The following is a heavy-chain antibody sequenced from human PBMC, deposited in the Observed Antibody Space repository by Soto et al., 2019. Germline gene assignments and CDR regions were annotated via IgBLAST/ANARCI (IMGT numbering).Heavy chain of an antibody. Sequence: QVQLVQSGAEVQKPGASVKVSCKASGYTFTTYDINWVRQATGQGLEWMGWMNPNSGDTGYAEKFQGRVTMTRNTAIITAYMELNILPSEDTAVYFCARGRDYAFWSGLNWFYPWGQGTLVTVSS. J-gene: IGHJ5*02. CDR2: MNPNSGDT. CDR3: ARGRDYAFWSGLNWFYP. V-gene: IGHV1-8*01. D-gene: IGHD3-3*01. CDR1: GYTFTTYD.